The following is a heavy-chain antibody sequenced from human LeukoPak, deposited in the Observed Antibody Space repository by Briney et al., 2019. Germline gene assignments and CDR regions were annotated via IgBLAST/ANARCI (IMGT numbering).Heavy chain of an antibody. V-gene: IGHV3-11*01. Sequence: GGSLRLSCAASGFTFSGYYMSWIRQAPGKGLEWVSYISSSGSTIYYADSVKGRFTISRDNAKNSLYPQMNSLRAEDTAVYYCARVRGYDFWSGYFDYWGQGTLVTVSS. CDR1: GFTFSGYY. D-gene: IGHD3-3*01. J-gene: IGHJ4*02. CDR2: ISSSGSTI. CDR3: ARVRGYDFWSGYFDY.